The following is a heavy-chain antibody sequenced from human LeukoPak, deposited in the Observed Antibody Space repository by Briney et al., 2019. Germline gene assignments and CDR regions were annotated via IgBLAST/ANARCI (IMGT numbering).Heavy chain of an antibody. CDR3: AIIGYCSGGSCYWGGYFDY. V-gene: IGHV1-69*13. CDR1: GYTFTSYA. CDR2: IIPIFGTA. J-gene: IGHJ4*02. D-gene: IGHD2-15*01. Sequence: SVKVSCKASGYTFTSYAMNWVRQAPGQGLEWMGGIIPIFGTANYAQKFQGRVTITADESTSTAYMELSSLRSEDTAVYYCAIIGYCSGGSCYWGGYFDYWGQGTLVTVSS.